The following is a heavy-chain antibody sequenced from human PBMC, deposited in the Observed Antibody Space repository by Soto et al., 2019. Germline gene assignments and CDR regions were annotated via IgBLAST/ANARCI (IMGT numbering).Heavy chain of an antibody. CDR1: GVSVRSYT. J-gene: IGHJ4*02. CDR3: TRDGMTTGDT. D-gene: IGHD2-21*02. V-gene: IGHV4-4*07. Sequence: SETVSLTCIFSGVSVRSYTWSWVRQPANKGLEWIGRVFSSVSATYSPSLKSRVRISMDTPENRISLKLDSVTAADAGVYYCTRDGMTTGDTWGPGTLVTVSS. CDR2: VFSSVSA.